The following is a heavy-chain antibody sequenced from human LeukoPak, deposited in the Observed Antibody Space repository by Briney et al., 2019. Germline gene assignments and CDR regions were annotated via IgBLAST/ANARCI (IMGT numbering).Heavy chain of an antibody. CDR2: ISYDGSNK. CDR3: AKEGGTSRFDY. Sequence: GGSLRLSCAASGFTFSSYAMHWVRQAPGKGLEWVAVISYDGSNKYYADSVKGRFTISRDNSKNTLYLQMNSLRAEDTAVYYCAKEGGTSRFDYWGQGTLVTVSS. J-gene: IGHJ4*02. CDR1: GFTFSSYA. D-gene: IGHD3/OR15-3a*01. V-gene: IGHV3-30*04.